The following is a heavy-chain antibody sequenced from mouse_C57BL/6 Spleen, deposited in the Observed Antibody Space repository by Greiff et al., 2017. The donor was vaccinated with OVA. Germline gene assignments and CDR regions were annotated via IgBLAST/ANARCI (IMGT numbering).Heavy chain of an antibody. CDR3: ARDYYYGSSPRYFDV. D-gene: IGHD1-1*01. CDR1: GYAFSSSW. Sequence: QVQLQQSGPELVKPGASVKISCKASGYAFSSSWMNWVKQRPGKGLEWIGRIYPGDGDTNYNGKFKGKATLTADKYSSTAYMQLSSLTSEDSAVYFCARDYYYGSSPRYFDVWGTGTTVTVSS. CDR2: IYPGDGDT. J-gene: IGHJ1*03. V-gene: IGHV1-82*01.